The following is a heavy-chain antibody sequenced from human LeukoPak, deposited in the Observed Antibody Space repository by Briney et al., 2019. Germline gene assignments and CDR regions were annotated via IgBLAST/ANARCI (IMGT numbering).Heavy chain of an antibody. Sequence: SISSSSSYIYYADSVKGRFTISRDNAKNSLYLQMNSLRAEDTAVYYCARGWELPRFPPYYYYMDVWGKGTTVTVSS. D-gene: IGHD2-15*01. CDR2: ISSSSSYI. V-gene: IGHV3-21*01. CDR3: ARGWELPRFPPYYYYMDV. J-gene: IGHJ6*03.